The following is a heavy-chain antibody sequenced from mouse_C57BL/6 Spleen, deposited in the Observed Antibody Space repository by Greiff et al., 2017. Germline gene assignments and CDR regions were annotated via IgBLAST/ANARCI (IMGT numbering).Heavy chain of an antibody. J-gene: IGHJ4*01. D-gene: IGHD2-3*01. V-gene: IGHV1-15*01. CDR2: IDPETGGT. CDR3: TRVHPFDGYYGGDY. Sequence: QVQLQQSGAELVRPGASVTLSCKASGYTFTDYEMHWVKQTPVHGLEWIGAIDPETGGTAYNQKFKGKAILTADKSSSTAYMELRSLTSEDSAVYYCTRVHPFDGYYGGDYWGQGTSVTVSS. CDR1: GYTFTDYE.